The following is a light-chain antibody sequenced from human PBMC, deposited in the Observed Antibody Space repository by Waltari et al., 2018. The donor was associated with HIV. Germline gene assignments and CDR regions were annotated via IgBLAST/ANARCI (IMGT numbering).Light chain of an antibody. V-gene: IGKV4-1*01. J-gene: IGKJ1*01. CDR2: WAS. CDR3: QQYYSTLRT. Sequence: EIVMTKSPDSLAVSLGERATINCKSSKSVLYSSNNKNYLAWYQQKPGQPPKLLIYWASTRESGVPDRFSGSGSQTDFTLTISSLQAEDVAVYYCQQYYSTLRTFGQGTKVEIK. CDR1: KSVLYSSNNKNY.